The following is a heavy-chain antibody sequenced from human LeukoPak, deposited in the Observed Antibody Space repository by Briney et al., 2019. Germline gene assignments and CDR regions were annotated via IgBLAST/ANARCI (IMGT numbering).Heavy chain of an antibody. CDR2: INAGNGNT. V-gene: IGHV1-3*01. CDR1: GYTFTSYA. Sequence: GASVKVSYKASGYTFTSYAMHWVRQAPGQRLEWMGWINAGNGNTKYSQKFQGRVTITRDTSASTAYMELSSLRSEDTAVYYCASPLYSSGWYGAFDIWGQGTMVTVSS. D-gene: IGHD6-19*01. CDR3: ASPLYSSGWYGAFDI. J-gene: IGHJ3*02.